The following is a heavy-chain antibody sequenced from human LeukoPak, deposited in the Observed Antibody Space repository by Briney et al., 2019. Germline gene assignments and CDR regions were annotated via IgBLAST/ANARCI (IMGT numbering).Heavy chain of an antibody. CDR2: IYHSGST. D-gene: IGHD5-12*01. CDR1: GGSISSGGYS. CDR3: ARGGGYDPPLFDY. Sequence: SETLSLTCAVSGGSISSGGYSWRWIRQPPGKGLEWIGYIYHSGSTYYNPSLKSRVTISVDRSKNQFSLKLSSVTAADTAVYYCARGGGYDPPLFDYRGQGTLVTVSS. V-gene: IGHV4-30-2*01. J-gene: IGHJ4*02.